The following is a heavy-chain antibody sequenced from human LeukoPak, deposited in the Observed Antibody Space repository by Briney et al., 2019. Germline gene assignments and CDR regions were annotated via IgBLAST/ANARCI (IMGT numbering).Heavy chain of an antibody. CDR1: GYTFIGYY. V-gene: IGHV1-2*02. J-gene: IGHJ3*02. CDR2: IYPYSGDT. D-gene: IGHD6-6*01. CDR3: TRDRNSGSSLDI. Sequence: GASVTVSCKASGYTFIGYYIHWVRQAPGQGLEWMGWIYPYSGDTNYAQNFQGRVTMTRDTSISTAYMELSSLKSDDTAVYYCTRDRNSGSSLDIWGQGTMLTVSS.